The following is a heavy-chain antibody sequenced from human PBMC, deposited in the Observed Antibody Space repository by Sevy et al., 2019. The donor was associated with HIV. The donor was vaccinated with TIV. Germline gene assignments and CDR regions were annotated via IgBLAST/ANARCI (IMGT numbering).Heavy chain of an antibody. CDR3: ARDGVRGYSYGGHFDY. V-gene: IGHV1-18*01. D-gene: IGHD5-18*01. J-gene: IGHJ4*02. CDR1: GYTFTSYG. CDR2: ISAYNGNT. Sequence: ASVKVSCKASGYTFTSYGISWVRQAPGQGLEWMGWISAYNGNTNYAQKLQGRVTMTTDTSTSTAYMELRSLGSDDTAVYYCARDGVRGYSYGGHFDYWGQGTLVTVSS.